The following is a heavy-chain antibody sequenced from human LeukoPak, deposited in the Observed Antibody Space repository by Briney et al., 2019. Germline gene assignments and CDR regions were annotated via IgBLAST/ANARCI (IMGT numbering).Heavy chain of an antibody. CDR1: GGSISSYY. V-gene: IGHV4-4*07. Sequence: SEPLSLTCTVSGGSISSYYWSWIRQPAGKGLEWIGRIYTSGSTNYNPSLKSRVTMSVDTSKNQFSLKLSSVTAADTAVYYCARDGRITMVRGVTDGMDVWGQGTTVTVSS. CDR3: ARDGRITMVRGVTDGMDV. CDR2: IYTSGST. D-gene: IGHD3-10*01. J-gene: IGHJ6*02.